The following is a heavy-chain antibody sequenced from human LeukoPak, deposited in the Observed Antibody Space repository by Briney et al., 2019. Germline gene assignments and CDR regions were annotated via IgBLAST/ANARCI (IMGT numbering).Heavy chain of an antibody. CDR2: FYYSGST. Sequence: SETLSLTCTVSGGSISRGGYYWSWIRQHPGKGLEGIGYFYYSGSTYYTPSLKSRVTISVDTSQNQCSLKLSSVTAADTAVYYCARGLTQYDSSGYSYYFDYWGQGTLVTVSS. V-gene: IGHV4-31*03. CDR3: ARGLTQYDSSGYSYYFDY. D-gene: IGHD3-22*01. CDR1: GGSISRGGYY. J-gene: IGHJ4*02.